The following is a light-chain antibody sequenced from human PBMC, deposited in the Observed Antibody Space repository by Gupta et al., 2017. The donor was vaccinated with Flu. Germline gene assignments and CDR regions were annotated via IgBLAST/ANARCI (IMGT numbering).Light chain of an antibody. CDR3: SSDTRSKSWV. J-gene: IGLJ3*02. CDR2: DVS. V-gene: IGLV2-14*04. Sequence: SITISCTGSGSDIGAYNYVSWFQQRPGKAPQLLIYDVSNRASGVSNRFSGSKSGNTASLTISGLQAADEADYYCSSDTRSKSWVFGGGTRLAFL. CDR1: GSDIGAYNY.